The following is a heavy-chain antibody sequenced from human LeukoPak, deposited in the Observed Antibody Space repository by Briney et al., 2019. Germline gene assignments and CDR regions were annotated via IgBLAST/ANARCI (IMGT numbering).Heavy chain of an antibody. Sequence: ASVKVSCKASGYTFTSYGISWVRQAPGQGLEWMGWISAYNGNTNYAQKLQGRVTMTTDTSTSTAYMELRSLGSDDTAVYYCARDNSELYYFDYWGQGTLVTVSS. CDR3: ARDNSELYYFDY. D-gene: IGHD1-7*01. J-gene: IGHJ4*02. V-gene: IGHV1-18*01. CDR2: ISAYNGNT. CDR1: GYTFTSYG.